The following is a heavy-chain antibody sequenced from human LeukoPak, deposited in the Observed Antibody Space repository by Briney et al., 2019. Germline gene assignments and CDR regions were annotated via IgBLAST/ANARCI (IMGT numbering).Heavy chain of an antibody. CDR3: ARDLAISVVGGTNNTDY. CDR1: GYTFTSYY. D-gene: IGHD3-3*01. J-gene: IGHJ4*02. V-gene: IGHV1-46*01. CDR2: INPSGDVI. Sequence: ASVKVSCKASGYTFTSYYMHWVRQAPGQGLEWMGKINPSGDVISYAQKFQGRVTLTRDTSTSTVYMELSSLRSEDTAVYYCARDLAISVVGGTNNTDYWGQGTLVTVSS.